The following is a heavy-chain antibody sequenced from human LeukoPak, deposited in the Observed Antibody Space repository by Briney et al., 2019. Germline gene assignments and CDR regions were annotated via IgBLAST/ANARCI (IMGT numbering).Heavy chain of an antibody. J-gene: IGHJ5*02. V-gene: IGHV4-38-2*01. CDR3: ARAGDIVVVPAAMETNWFDP. CDR2: IYHSGST. Sequence: SETLSLTCAVSGYSISSGYYWGWIRQPPGKGLEWIGSIYHSGSTYYNPSLKSRVTISVDTSKNQFSLKLSSVTAADTAVYYCARAGDIVVVPAAMETNWFDPWGQGTLVTVSS. CDR1: GYSISSGYY. D-gene: IGHD2-2*01.